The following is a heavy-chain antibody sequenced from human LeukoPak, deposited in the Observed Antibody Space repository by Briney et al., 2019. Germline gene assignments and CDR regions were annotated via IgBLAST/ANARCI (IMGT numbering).Heavy chain of an antibody. Sequence: ASVKVSCKASGGTFSSYAISWVRQAPGQGLEWMGGIIPIIGTANYAQKFQGRVTITTDESTSTAYMELSSLRSEDTAVYYCATPSGPQYYYYYYMDVWGKGTTVTVSS. D-gene: IGHD7-27*01. CDR3: ATPSGPQYYYYYYMDV. CDR2: IIPIIGTA. J-gene: IGHJ6*03. CDR1: GGTFSSYA. V-gene: IGHV1-69*05.